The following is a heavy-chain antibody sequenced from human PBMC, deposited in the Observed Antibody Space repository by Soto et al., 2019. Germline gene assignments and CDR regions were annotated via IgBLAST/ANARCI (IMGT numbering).Heavy chain of an antibody. J-gene: IGHJ1*01. CDR3: AGWGRTGGLDV. Sequence: QVQLVESGGGVVQPGTSLRVSCVGSGFTFRSYVIHWVRQAPGKGLEWVALTSYDGSNKYYGDSVRGRFTVSREKSRNTVALQIDRQRLEHTTIYCCAGWGRTGGLDVWGQGTVVSVSS. CDR2: TSYDGSNK. D-gene: IGHD3-16*01. V-gene: IGHV3-30*03. CDR1: GFTFRSYV.